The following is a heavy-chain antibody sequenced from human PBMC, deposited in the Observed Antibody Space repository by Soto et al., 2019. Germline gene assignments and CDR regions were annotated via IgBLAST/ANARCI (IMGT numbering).Heavy chain of an antibody. CDR3: ARGSGSLYYFHY. D-gene: IGHD1-26*01. Sequence: GGSLRLSCAASGFNVSTNYMTWVRQAPGKGLEWVSVIYSGGTTYYADSVKGRFIISRDNFKNNLYLQMNNLRAEDTALYYCARGSGSLYYFHYWGQGTLVTVSS. CDR2: IYSGGTT. V-gene: IGHV3-53*01. J-gene: IGHJ4*02. CDR1: GFNVSTNY.